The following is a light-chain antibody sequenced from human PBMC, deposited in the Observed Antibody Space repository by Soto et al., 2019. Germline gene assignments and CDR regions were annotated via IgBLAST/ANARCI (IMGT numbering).Light chain of an antibody. Sequence: ENVLTQSPATLSLSPGERATLSCRASRNVSSYLAWYQHKPGQLPRLLIYAASERAIGIPARFSGSGSGTDFSLTISSLDPEDSAIYYCQQRRHWPLTFGGGTKVESK. V-gene: IGKV3-11*01. CDR3: QQRRHWPLT. CDR1: RNVSSY. CDR2: AAS. J-gene: IGKJ4*01.